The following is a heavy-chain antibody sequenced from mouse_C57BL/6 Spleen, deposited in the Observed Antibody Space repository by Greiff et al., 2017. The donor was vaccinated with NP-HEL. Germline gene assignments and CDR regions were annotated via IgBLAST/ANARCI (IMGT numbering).Heavy chain of an antibody. Sequence: EVQLVESGAELVKPGASVKLSCTASGFNIKDYYMHWVKQRTEQGLEWIGRIDPEDGETKYAPKFQGKATITADTSSNTAYLQLSSLTSEDTAVYYCASPNWDGRYYFDYWGQGTTLTVSS. CDR2: IDPEDGET. D-gene: IGHD4-1*01. V-gene: IGHV14-2*01. CDR1: GFNIKDYY. CDR3: ASPNWDGRYYFDY. J-gene: IGHJ2*01.